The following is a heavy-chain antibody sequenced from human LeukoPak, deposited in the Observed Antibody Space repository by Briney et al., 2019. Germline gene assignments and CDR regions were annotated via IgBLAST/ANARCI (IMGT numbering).Heavy chain of an antibody. Sequence: GGSLRLSCAASGFTFSSYAMHWVRQAPGKGLEWVAAIWYDGTNKYYVDSVKGRFSISRDNSMNTLDLQMNGLRADDTAVYYCAKDRKYCRSTRCPVGNYFDYWGQGTLVTVS. J-gene: IGHJ4*02. CDR2: IWYDGTNK. D-gene: IGHD2-2*01. V-gene: IGHV3-33*06. CDR3: AKDRKYCRSTRCPVGNYFDY. CDR1: GFTFSSYA.